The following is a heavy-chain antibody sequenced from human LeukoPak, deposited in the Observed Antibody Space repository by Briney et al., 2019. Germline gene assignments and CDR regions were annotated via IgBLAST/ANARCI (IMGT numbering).Heavy chain of an antibody. V-gene: IGHV4-34*01. CDR1: GGSFSGYY. J-gene: IGHJ5*02. CDR3: ARVNRPTTYYYGSGSYYHRKYNWFDP. Sequence: ASETLSLTCAVYGGSFSGYYWSWIRQPPGKGLEWIGEINHSGSTNYNPSLKSRVTISVDTSKNQFSLKLSSVTAADTAVYYCARVNRPTTYYYGSGSYYHRKYNWFDPWGQGTLVTVSS. D-gene: IGHD3-10*01. CDR2: INHSGST.